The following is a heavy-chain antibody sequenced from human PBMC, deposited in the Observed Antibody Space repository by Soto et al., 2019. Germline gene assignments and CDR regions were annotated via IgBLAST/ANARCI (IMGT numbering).Heavy chain of an antibody. V-gene: IGHV4-59*01. CDR3: ASLYSSSWYDYYYGMDV. D-gene: IGHD6-13*01. CDR1: GGSISSYY. CDR2: IYYSGST. J-gene: IGHJ6*02. Sequence: SETLSLTCTVSGGSISSYYWSWIRQPPGKGLEWIGYIYYSGSTNYNPSLKSRVTISVDTSKNQFSLKLSSVTAADTAVYYCASLYSSSWYDYYYGMDVWGQGTTVTVSS.